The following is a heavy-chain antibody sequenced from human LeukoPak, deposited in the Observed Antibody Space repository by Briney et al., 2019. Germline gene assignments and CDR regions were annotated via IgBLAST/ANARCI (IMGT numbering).Heavy chain of an antibody. J-gene: IGHJ6*02. Sequence: GGSLRLSCAASGFTVSSDYMSWVRQAPGKGLEWVSYISSSGSTIYYADSVKGRFTISRDNAKNSLYLQMNSLRAEDTAVYYCARPSYPDDYYYYYGMDVWGQGTTVTVSS. D-gene: IGHD1-14*01. V-gene: IGHV3-11*01. CDR3: ARPSYPDDYYYYYGMDV. CDR1: GFTVSSDY. CDR2: ISSSGSTI.